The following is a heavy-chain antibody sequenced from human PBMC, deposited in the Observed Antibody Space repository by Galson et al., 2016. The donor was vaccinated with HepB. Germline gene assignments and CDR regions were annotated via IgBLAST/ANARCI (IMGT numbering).Heavy chain of an antibody. V-gene: IGHV3-49*03. D-gene: IGHD5-18*01. J-gene: IGHJ4*02. CDR1: GFTFADYA. Sequence: LRLSCATSGFTFADYAMTWFRQTPGTGLEWVGFIRSQTYGGTTDYAASVEGRFTISRDDSKIIVYLQMNSLKTEDTALYYCTRLRGYTYGHDFDYWGQGTLVTVSS. CDR3: TRLRGYTYGHDFDY. CDR2: IRSQTYGGTT.